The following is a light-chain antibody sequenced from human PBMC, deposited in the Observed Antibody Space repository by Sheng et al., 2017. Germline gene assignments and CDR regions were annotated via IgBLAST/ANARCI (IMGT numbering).Light chain of an antibody. Sequence: EIVMTQSPATLSVSPGERATLSCRASQSVSSNLAWYQQKPGQAPRLLTKGASTRAAGIPARFSGSGSGTEFTLTISSLQSEDFAVYYCQQYNNWPLTFGGGTKVGDQT. CDR1: QSVSSN. J-gene: IGKJ4*01. V-gene: IGKV3-15*01. CDR2: GAS. CDR3: QQYNNWPLT.